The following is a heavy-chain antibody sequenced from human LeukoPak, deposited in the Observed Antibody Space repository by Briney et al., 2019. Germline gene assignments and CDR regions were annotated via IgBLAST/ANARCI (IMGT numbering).Heavy chain of an antibody. CDR2: ILRSGGST. D-gene: IGHD5-24*01. V-gene: IGHV3-23*01. J-gene: IGHJ4*02. CDR1: GFTFNTYD. Sequence: GGSLRLSCAASGFTFNTYDVTWVRQAPGKGLEWVSVILRSGGSTYYADSVKGRFTISRDNSKNTLYLQMNSLRAEDTAVYYCAKGAWLDYWGQGTLVTVSS. CDR3: AKGAWLDY.